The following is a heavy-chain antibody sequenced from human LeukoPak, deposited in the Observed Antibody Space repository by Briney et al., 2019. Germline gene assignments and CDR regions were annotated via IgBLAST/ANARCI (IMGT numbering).Heavy chain of an antibody. Sequence: RSSETLSLTCAVYGGSFSGYYWSWIRQPPGKGLEWIGEINHSGSTNYNPSLKSRVTISVDTSKNQFSLKLSSVTAADTAVYYCARSAASYYYDSSGYYRTPLYFDYWGQGTLVTVSS. V-gene: IGHV4-34*01. CDR3: ARSAASYYYDSSGYYRTPLYFDY. CDR1: GGSFSGYY. J-gene: IGHJ4*02. D-gene: IGHD3-22*01. CDR2: INHSGST.